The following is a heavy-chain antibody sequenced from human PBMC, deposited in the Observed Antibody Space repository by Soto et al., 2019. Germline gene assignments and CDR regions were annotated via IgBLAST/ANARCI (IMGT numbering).Heavy chain of an antibody. V-gene: IGHV1-24*01. J-gene: IGHJ4*02. CDR2: FDPEDGET. Sequence: ASVKVSCKVSGYTLTELSMHWVRQAPGKGLEWMGGFDPEDGETFYAQKFQGRVTMTEDTSTDTAYMELSSLRSEDTAVYYCATSRLWSGYYNEFNYWGQGALVTVSS. CDR3: ATSRLWSGYYNEFNY. CDR1: GYTLTELS. D-gene: IGHD3-3*01.